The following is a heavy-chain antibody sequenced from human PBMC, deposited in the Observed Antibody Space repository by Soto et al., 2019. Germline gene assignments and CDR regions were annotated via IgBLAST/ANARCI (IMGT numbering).Heavy chain of an antibody. V-gene: IGHV3-9*01. CDR1: GFTFDDYA. D-gene: IGHD3-22*01. CDR3: AKDLHYNTQASGAFDI. Sequence: LRLSCAASGFTFDDYAMHWVRQAPGKGLEWVSGISWNSGSIGYADSVKGRFTISRDNAKNSLYLQMNSLRAEDTAVYYCAKDLHYNTQASGAFDIWGPGTMVTVS. J-gene: IGHJ3*02. CDR2: ISWNSGSI.